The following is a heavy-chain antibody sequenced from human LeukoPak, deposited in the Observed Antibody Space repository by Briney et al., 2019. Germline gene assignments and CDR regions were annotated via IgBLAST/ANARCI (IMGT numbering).Heavy chain of an antibody. D-gene: IGHD2-21*02. Sequence: GRSLRLSCAASGFTFSSYGMHWVRQAPGKGLEWVAVISYDGSNKYYADSVKGRFTISRDNSKNTLYLQMNSLRAEDTAVYYCVKARMPHCGTDCLESWGQGTLVTVSS. CDR2: ISYDGSNK. CDR3: VKARMPHCGTDCLES. J-gene: IGHJ4*02. V-gene: IGHV3-30*18. CDR1: GFTFSSYG.